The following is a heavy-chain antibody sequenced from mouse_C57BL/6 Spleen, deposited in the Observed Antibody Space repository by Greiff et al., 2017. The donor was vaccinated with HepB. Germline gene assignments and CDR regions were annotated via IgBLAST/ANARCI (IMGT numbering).Heavy chain of an antibody. D-gene: IGHD6-1*01. CDR2: INPGSGGT. J-gene: IGHJ4*01. Sequence: QVQLQQSGAELVRPGTSVKVSCKASGYAFTNYLIEWVKQRPGQGLEWIGVINPGSGGTNYNEKFKGKATLTADKSSSTAYMQLSSLTSEDSAVYVCARSQPRVYAMDYWGQGTSVTVSS. CDR3: ARSQPRVYAMDY. CDR1: GYAFTNYL. V-gene: IGHV1-54*01.